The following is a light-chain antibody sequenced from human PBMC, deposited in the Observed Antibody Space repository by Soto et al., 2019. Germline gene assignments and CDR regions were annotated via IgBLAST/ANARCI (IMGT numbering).Light chain of an antibody. J-gene: IGLJ3*02. CDR2: DVT. CDR1: SSDVGGYDH. Sequence: QSVLTQPASVSGCPGQSITISCTGTSSDVGGYDHVSWYQQHPGKAPKLIIYDVTVRPSGISPRFSGSKSDNTASLAVSGLQPEDEADYYCSSYTNKDTLLFGGGTKVTVL. CDR3: SSYTNKDTLL. V-gene: IGLV2-14*03.